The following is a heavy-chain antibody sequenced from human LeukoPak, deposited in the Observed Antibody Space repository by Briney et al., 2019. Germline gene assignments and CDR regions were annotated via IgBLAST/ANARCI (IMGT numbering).Heavy chain of an antibody. Sequence: SETLSLTCAVSGYSVTSGYYWGWIRQPPGKGLEWIGIISYSGYTYYNPSLRSRVTISVDTSKNQFSLKLSSVTAADTAVYYCARPPSIHYYYYYMDVWGKGTTVTVSS. CDR3: ARPPSIHYYYYYMDV. D-gene: IGHD2-2*01. CDR1: GYSVTSGYY. CDR2: ISYSGYT. V-gene: IGHV4-38-2*01. J-gene: IGHJ6*03.